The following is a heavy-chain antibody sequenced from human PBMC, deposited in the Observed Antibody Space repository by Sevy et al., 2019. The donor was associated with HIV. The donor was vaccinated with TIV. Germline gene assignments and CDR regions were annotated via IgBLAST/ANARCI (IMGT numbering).Heavy chain of an antibody. CDR1: GFTLSSHE. CDR3: ARDPPETGPKYSYFMDV. CDR2: ISSGSSTK. J-gene: IGHJ6*03. V-gene: IGHV3-48*03. Sequence: GGSLRLSCEASGFTLSSHEMNWVRQVPGKGLEWVSYISSGSSTKFYTDSVKGRFTISRDNAKNSLYLHMDSLRVEDTAVYYWARDPPETGPKYSYFMDVWGKGTTVTVSS. D-gene: IGHD3-9*01.